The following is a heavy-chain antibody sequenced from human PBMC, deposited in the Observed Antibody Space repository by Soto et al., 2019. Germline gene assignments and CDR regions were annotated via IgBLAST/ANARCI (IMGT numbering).Heavy chain of an antibody. CDR2: IYYSGST. CDR3: ANDFWSGYPRRQLYYFDY. CDR1: GGSISSSSYY. J-gene: IGHJ4*02. D-gene: IGHD3-3*01. Sequence: SETLSLTCTVSGGSISSSSYYWGWIRQPPGKGLEWIGSIYYSGSTYYNPSLKSRVTISVDTSKNQFSLKLSSVTAADTAVYYCANDFWSGYPRRQLYYFDYWGQGTLVTVSS. V-gene: IGHV4-39*01.